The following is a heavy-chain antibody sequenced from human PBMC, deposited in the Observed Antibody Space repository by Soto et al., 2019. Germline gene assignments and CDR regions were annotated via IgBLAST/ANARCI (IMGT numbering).Heavy chain of an antibody. J-gene: IGHJ6*02. CDR3: ARGITIFGVVIYYGMDV. CDR2: YDVEAGET. D-gene: IGHD3-3*01. Sequence: ASVKVSCKVSGYTVSELSMHWVRQAPGKGFEWMGGYDVEAGETIYAQKFQGRVTITADESTSTAYMELSSLRSEDTAVYYCARGITIFGVVIYYGMDVWGQGTTVTVSS. V-gene: IGHV1-24*01. CDR1: GYTVSELS.